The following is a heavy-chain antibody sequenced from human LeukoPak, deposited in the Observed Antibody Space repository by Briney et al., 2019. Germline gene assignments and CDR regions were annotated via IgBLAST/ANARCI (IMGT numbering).Heavy chain of an antibody. J-gene: IGHJ3*02. Sequence: ASVKVSCKSSGYTFTTYGITWVRQAPGQGLEWMGGIIPIFGTANYAQKFQGRVTMTTDTSTSTAYMELRSLRSDDTAVYYCARDRGWWELGDSPDAFDIWGQGTMVTVSS. V-gene: IGHV1-18*01. CDR3: ARDRGWWELGDSPDAFDI. D-gene: IGHD1-26*01. CDR1: GYTFTTYG. CDR2: IIPIFGTA.